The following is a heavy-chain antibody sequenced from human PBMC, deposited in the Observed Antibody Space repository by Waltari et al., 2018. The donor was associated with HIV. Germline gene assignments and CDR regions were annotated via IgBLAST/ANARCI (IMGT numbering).Heavy chain of an antibody. CDR2: IYYSEST. CDR3: ARVQTGVDTAMVNRYFDL. D-gene: IGHD5-18*01. Sequence: QLQLQESGPGLVKPSETLSLTCTVSGGSISSSSYYWGWIRQPPGKGLEWIGSIYYSESTYYNPSLKSRVTISVDTSKNQFSLKRSSVTAADTAVYYCARVQTGVDTAMVNRYFDLWGRGTLVTVSS. CDR1: GGSISSSSYY. V-gene: IGHV4-39*01. J-gene: IGHJ2*01.